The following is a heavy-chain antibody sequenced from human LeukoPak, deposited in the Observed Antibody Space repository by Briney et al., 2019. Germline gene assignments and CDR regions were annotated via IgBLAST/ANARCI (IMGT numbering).Heavy chain of an antibody. D-gene: IGHD3-22*01. CDR1: GGSISSYY. V-gene: IGHV4-59*08. Sequence: NASETLSLTCTVSGGSISSYYWSWIRQPPGKGLEWIGYFSYSGSTNYDPSLKSRVTISVDTSKNQFPLKLSSVTAADTAVYYCARHLDFYHSSGHYYYYGMDVWGQGTTVTVSS. J-gene: IGHJ6*02. CDR2: FSYSGST. CDR3: ARHLDFYHSSGHYYYYGMDV.